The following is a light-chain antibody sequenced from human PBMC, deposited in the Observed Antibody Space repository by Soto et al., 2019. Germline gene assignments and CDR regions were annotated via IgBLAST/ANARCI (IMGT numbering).Light chain of an antibody. Sequence: DIRMTQSPSSLSASVGDRVTITCRASQSIDTHLNWYQQHPGKAPNALIYEASNLQSGVPSRFSGSGSGTDFTLTISSLQSEDFAVYYCQQYNNWPPWTFGQGTKVEIK. V-gene: IGKV1-17*01. J-gene: IGKJ1*01. CDR3: QQYNNWPPWT. CDR1: QSIDTH. CDR2: EAS.